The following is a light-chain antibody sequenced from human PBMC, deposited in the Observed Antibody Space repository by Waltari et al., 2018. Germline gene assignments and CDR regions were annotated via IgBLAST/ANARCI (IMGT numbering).Light chain of an antibody. CDR3: SSYTTSTAPAV. J-gene: IGLJ1*01. CDR1: SSDVGAYNF. CDR2: EVS. Sequence: QSALTQPASVSGSPGQSITISCTGTSSDVGAYNFVSWYQQHPGKAPHLIIYEVSERPPGVSHRFSGSKSDTTASLTISGLQAEDEADYYCSSYTTSTAPAVFCAGTNVTVL. V-gene: IGLV2-14*01.